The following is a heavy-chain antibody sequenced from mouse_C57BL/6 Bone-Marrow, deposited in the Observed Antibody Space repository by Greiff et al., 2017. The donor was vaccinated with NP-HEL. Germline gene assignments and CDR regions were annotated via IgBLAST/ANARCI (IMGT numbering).Heavy chain of an antibody. Sequence: EVKVVESGGGLVKPGGSLKLSCAASGFTFSDYGMHWVRQAPEKGLEWVAYISSGSSTIYYADTVKGRFTISRDNAKNTLFLQMTSLRSEDTAMYYCAREKDYDYDRAFAYWGQGTLVTVSA. V-gene: IGHV5-17*01. CDR2: ISSGSSTI. D-gene: IGHD2-4*01. CDR1: GFTFSDYG. CDR3: AREKDYDYDRAFAY. J-gene: IGHJ3*01.